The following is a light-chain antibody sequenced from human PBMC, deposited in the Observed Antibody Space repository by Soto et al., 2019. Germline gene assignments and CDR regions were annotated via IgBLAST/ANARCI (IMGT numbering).Light chain of an antibody. CDR3: LQDYNYPLT. CDR1: QGIRND. V-gene: IGKV1-6*01. J-gene: IGKJ4*01. Sequence: AIQMTQSPSALSASVGGRVTSICRASQGIRNDLGWYQQKPGKAPKLLIYAASSLQSGVPSRFSGSGSGTDFTLTISSLQPEDFATYYCLQDYNYPLTFGGGTKVDIK. CDR2: AAS.